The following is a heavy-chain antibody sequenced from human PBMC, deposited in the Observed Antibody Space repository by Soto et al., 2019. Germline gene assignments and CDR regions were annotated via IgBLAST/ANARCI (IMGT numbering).Heavy chain of an antibody. Sequence: DSRSLACAVYGGSFSDNYWRWIRQPPGKGLEWLGEINHSGSTNHNPSLKSRVTILADTSKKQFSLKLSSVTAADTAVYYCARGRGEIQGPWGQGTLVTVSS. CDR3: ARGRGEIQGP. CDR1: GGSFSDNY. V-gene: IGHV4-34*01. J-gene: IGHJ5*02. D-gene: IGHD3-16*01. CDR2: INHSGST.